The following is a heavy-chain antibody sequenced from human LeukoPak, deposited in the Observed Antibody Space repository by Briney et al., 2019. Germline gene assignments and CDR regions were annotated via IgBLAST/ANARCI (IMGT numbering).Heavy chain of an antibody. CDR1: GGSISSYY. Sequence: SETLSLTCTVSGGSISSYYWSWIRQPPGKGLEWIGYIYYSGSTNYNPSLKSRVTISVDTSKNQFSLKLSSVTAADTAVYYCARGRSDCGGDCYFNWFDPWGQGTLVTVSS. V-gene: IGHV4-59*01. CDR2: IYYSGST. J-gene: IGHJ5*02. D-gene: IGHD2-21*02. CDR3: ARGRSDCGGDCYFNWFDP.